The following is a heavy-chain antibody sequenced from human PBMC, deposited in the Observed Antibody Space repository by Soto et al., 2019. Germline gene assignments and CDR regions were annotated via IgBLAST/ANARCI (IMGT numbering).Heavy chain of an antibody. V-gene: IGHV4-34*01. J-gene: IGHJ3*01. D-gene: IGHD1-26*01. CDR1: GGSLRGYY. Sequence: SETLSLTCAVSGGSLRGYYWIWIRQSPGKGLEWIGEINYSGGTNYNPSLKSRVTISVDTSKNQFSLRLISLTAADTAVYYCAKSATVGAANFDVWGQGTMVTVSS. CDR3: AKSATVGAANFDV. CDR2: INYSGGT.